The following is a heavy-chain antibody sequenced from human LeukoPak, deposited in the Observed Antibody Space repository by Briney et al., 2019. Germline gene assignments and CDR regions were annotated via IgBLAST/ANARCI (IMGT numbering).Heavy chain of an antibody. V-gene: IGHV1-69*01. J-gene: IGHJ6*03. CDR3: ASGVVATTTYYYYYYMDV. CDR2: IIPIFGTA. D-gene: IGHD5-12*01. CDR1: GGTFSSYA. Sequence: GSSVKVSCKASGGTFSSYAISWVRQAPGQGLEWMGGIIPIFGTANYAQKFQGRVTITADESTSTAYMELSSLRSEDTAVYYCASGVVATTTYYYYYYMDVWGKGTTVTISS.